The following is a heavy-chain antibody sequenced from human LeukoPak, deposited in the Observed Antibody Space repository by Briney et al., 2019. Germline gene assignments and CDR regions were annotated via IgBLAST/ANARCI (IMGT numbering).Heavy chain of an antibody. CDR2: IYTSGST. D-gene: IGHD6-19*01. J-gene: IGHJ4*02. CDR1: GGSISSYY. Sequence: PSETLSLTCTVSGGSISSYYWSWIRQPAGKGLEWIGRIYTSGSTNYNPSLKSRVTISVDTSKNQFSLKLSPVTAADTAVYYCARHEPVSGWYATFDYWGQGTLVTVSS. V-gene: IGHV4-4*07. CDR3: ARHEPVSGWYATFDY.